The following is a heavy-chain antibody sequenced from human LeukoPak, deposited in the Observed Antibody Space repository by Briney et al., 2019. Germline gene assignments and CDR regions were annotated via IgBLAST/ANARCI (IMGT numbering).Heavy chain of an antibody. Sequence: GGSLRLSCVGSGFTFSDYWMSWVRQAPGKGLEWVANIKQDGSEKDYVDALKGRFTISRDNAKNSLYLQMNSLRAEDTAVYYCARWLELMRNFNWWGQGTLVTVSS. J-gene: IGHJ4*02. CDR1: GFTFSDYW. CDR2: IKQDGSEK. D-gene: IGHD5-24*01. V-gene: IGHV3-7*01. CDR3: ARWLELMRNFNW.